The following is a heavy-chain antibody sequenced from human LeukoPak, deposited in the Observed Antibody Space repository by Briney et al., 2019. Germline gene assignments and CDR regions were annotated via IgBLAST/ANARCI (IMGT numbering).Heavy chain of an antibody. V-gene: IGHV3-21*01. J-gene: IGHJ4*02. CDR2: VSTSGSYI. CDR3: ASQTPRRLPIAVADYFDY. CDR1: GFTFGSYS. Sequence: GGSLRLSCAVSGFTFGSYSMHWVRQAPGKGLEWVSFVSTSGSYIYYADSVKGRFTISRDNAKNSLYLQMNSLRAEDTAVDYCASQTPRRLPIAVADYFDYWGQGTLVTVSS. D-gene: IGHD6-19*01.